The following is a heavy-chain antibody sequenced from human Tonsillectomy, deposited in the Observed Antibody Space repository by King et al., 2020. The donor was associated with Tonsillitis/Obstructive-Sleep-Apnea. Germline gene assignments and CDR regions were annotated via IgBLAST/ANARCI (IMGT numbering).Heavy chain of an antibody. CDR1: GFTFSSYA. CDR2: ISGSGGSR. D-gene: IGHD3-16*01. J-gene: IGHJ3*02. Sequence: VQLVESGGGLVQPGGSLRPSCAASGFTFSSYAMSCVRQAPGKGLEGVAGISGSGGSRYYSDSVKGRFPISGDNSKNTLYLQMNNLRAEDTAVYYCAKDPPRGGVTGGRAFEIWGQGTMVTVSS. V-gene: IGHV3-23*04. CDR3: AKDPPRGGVTGGRAFEI.